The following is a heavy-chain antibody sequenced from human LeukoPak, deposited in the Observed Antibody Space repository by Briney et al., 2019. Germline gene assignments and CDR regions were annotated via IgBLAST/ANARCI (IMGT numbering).Heavy chain of an antibody. CDR3: ATNGITGTPREWFDP. CDR1: GYTFTAYA. J-gene: IGHJ5*02. V-gene: IGHV1-3*01. CDR2: INAGNGNT. D-gene: IGHD1/OR15-1a*01. Sequence: GASVKVFCKASGYTFTAYAMHWVRQAPGQRLEWMGWINAGNGNTKYSQKFQGRVTITTDESTSTAYMELSSLRSEDTAVYYCATNGITGTPREWFDPWGQGTLVTVSS.